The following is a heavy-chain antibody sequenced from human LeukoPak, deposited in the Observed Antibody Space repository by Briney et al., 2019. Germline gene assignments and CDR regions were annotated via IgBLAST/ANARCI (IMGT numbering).Heavy chain of an antibody. Sequence: GGSLRLSCAASGFTFSSYAMNWVRQAPGKGLEWVAAISSDGNNKWYAVAVKGRFTISRDNSKNTVYLQMNSLRVEDTALYYCAGPGGDRSFDFWGQGSLVTVSS. CDR1: GFTFSSYA. CDR3: AGPGGDRSFDF. J-gene: IGHJ5*01. V-gene: IGHV3-30-3*01. CDR2: ISSDGNNK. D-gene: IGHD2-21*02.